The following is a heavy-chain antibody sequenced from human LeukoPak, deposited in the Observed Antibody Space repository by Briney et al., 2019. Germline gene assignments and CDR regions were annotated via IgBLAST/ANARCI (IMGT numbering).Heavy chain of an antibody. CDR2: IYYSGST. Sequence: SETLSLTCTVSGGSISSYYWSWIRQPPGKGLEWIGYIYYSGSTNYNPSLKSRVTISVDTSKNQFSLKLSSVTAADTAVYYCAGDVPMGYYDSSGHRGYYYGMDVWGQGTTVTVSS. J-gene: IGHJ6*02. CDR3: AGDVPMGYYDSSGHRGYYYGMDV. D-gene: IGHD3-22*01. V-gene: IGHV4-59*01. CDR1: GGSISSYY.